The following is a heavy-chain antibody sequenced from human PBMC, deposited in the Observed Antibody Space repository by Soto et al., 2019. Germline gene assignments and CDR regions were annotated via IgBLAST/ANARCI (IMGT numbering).Heavy chain of an antibody. Sequence: GGSLRLSCAASGFTFYDYAMHWVRQAPGKGLEWVSGISWNSGSIGYADSVKGRFTISRDNAKNSLYLQMNSLRAEDTALYYWAKDMGAVFGAFDIWGQGTMVTVSS. CDR3: AKDMGAVFGAFDI. D-gene: IGHD1-26*01. J-gene: IGHJ3*02. V-gene: IGHV3-9*01. CDR1: GFTFYDYA. CDR2: ISWNSGSI.